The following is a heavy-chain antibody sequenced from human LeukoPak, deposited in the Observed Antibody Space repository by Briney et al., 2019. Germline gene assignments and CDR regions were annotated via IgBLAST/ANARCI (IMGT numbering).Heavy chain of an antibody. D-gene: IGHD2-2*01. CDR2: INPNSGGT. V-gene: IGHV1-2*02. CDR3: VRVRGYCSSTSCSPFNWFDP. Sequence: ASVKVSCKASGYTFTGYYMHWVRQAPGQGLEWMGWINPNSGGTNYAQKFQGRVTMTRDTSISTAYMELSRLRSDDTAVYYCVRVRGYCSSTSCSPFNWFDPWGQGTLVTVSS. J-gene: IGHJ5*02. CDR1: GYTFTGYY.